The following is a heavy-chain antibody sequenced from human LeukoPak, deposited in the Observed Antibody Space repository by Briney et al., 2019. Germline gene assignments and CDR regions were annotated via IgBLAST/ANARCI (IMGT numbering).Heavy chain of an antibody. J-gene: IGHJ3*02. CDR2: IWYDGNNK. V-gene: IGHV3-33*01. CDR3: ARDSSGSSSGRGSFDI. Sequence: GRSLRLSCAASGFTFSTYGMHWVRQAPGKGLEWVAFIWYDGNNKYYADSVKGRFTISRDNSKNTLFLEMNSLRVEDTAIYYCARDSSGSSSGRGSFDIWGQGTMVTVSS. D-gene: IGHD6-13*01. CDR1: GFTFSTYG.